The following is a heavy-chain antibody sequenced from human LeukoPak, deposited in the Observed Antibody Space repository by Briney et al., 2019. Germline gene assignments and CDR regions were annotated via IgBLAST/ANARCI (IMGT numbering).Heavy chain of an antibody. Sequence: ASVKVSCKASGYTFTGYYMHWVRQAPGQGLEWMGRINPNSGGTNYAQKFQGRVTMTRDTSISTAYMELSRLRSDDTAVYYCARDWVVHYYDSSSYLGIDYWGQGTLVTVSS. CDR1: GYTFTGYY. J-gene: IGHJ4*02. D-gene: IGHD3-22*01. CDR3: ARDWVVHYYDSSSYLGIDY. CDR2: INPNSGGT. V-gene: IGHV1-2*06.